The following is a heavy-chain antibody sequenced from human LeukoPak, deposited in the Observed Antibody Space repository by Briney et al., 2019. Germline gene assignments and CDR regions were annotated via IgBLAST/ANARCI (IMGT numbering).Heavy chain of an antibody. CDR3: AREAYDSGSFRTDYYYMDV. Sequence: GASVKVSCKASGYTFTGYYMHWVRQAPGQGLEWVGWINPNSGGTNYAQRFQGRVTMTRDTSISTAYMELSRLRSDDTAVYYCAREAYDSGSFRTDYYYMDVWGKGTTVTISS. J-gene: IGHJ6*03. D-gene: IGHD3-10*01. CDR1: GYTFTGYY. CDR2: INPNSGGT. V-gene: IGHV1-2*02.